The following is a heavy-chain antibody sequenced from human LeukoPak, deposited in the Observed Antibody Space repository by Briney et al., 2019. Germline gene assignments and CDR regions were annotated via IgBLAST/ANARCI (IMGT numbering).Heavy chain of an antibody. CDR2: IYPGDSDT. Sequence: GESLKISCKGSGYSFTSYWIGWVRQMPGKGLEWMGIIYPGDSDTRYSPSFQGQVTISADKSISTAYLQWSSLKASDTAMYYCARQRFWSGYWDAVDIWGQGTVVTVSS. D-gene: IGHD3-3*01. CDR3: ARQRFWSGYWDAVDI. J-gene: IGHJ3*02. CDR1: GYSFTSYW. V-gene: IGHV5-51*01.